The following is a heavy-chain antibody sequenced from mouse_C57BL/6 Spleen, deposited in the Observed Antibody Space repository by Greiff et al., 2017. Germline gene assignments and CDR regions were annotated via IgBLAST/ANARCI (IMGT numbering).Heavy chain of an antibody. CDR3: AIDGFAY. Sequence: QVQLQQPGAELVKPGASVKVSCKASGNTFTSYWMHWVKQRPGQGLEWIGRIHPFESDTNYNQKFKGKATLTVDKSSRTAYMQLSSLTSEDSAVYYCAIDGFAYWGQGTLVTVSA. V-gene: IGHV1-74*01. CDR1: GNTFTSYW. CDR2: IHPFESDT. J-gene: IGHJ3*01.